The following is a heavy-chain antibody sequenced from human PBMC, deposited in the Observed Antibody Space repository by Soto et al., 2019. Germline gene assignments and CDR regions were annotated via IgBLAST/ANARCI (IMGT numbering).Heavy chain of an antibody. Sequence: EVQLVESGGGLVQPGGSLRLSCAASGFTFSSYWMSWVRQAPGKGLEWVANIKQDGSEKYYVDSVKGRFTISRDNAKNSLYLQMNSLRAEDTAVYYYARGDMITFGGVIARDWGQGTLVTVSS. D-gene: IGHD3-16*02. CDR1: GFTFSSYW. V-gene: IGHV3-7*01. J-gene: IGHJ4*02. CDR2: IKQDGSEK. CDR3: ARGDMITFGGVIARD.